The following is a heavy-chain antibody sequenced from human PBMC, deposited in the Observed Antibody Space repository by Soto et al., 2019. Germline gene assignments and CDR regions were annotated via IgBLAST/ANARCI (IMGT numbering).Heavy chain of an antibody. CDR2: IYYSGST. D-gene: IGHD3-9*01. Sequence: PSETLSLTCTVSGGSISSYYWSWIRQPPGKGLEWIGYIYYSGSTNYNPSLKSRVTISVDTSKNQFSLKLSSVTAADTAVYYCARADILTGYLDYYYYYYYMDVWGKGTTVTVSS. V-gene: IGHV4-59*01. CDR1: GGSISSYY. CDR3: ARADILTGYLDYYYYYYYMDV. J-gene: IGHJ6*03.